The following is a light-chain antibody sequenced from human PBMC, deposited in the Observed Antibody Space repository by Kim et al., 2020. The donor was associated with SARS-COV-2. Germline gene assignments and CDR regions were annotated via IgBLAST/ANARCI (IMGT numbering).Light chain of an antibody. V-gene: IGLV2-14*01. CDR1: SSDVGGYNY. Sequence: QSALTQPASVSGSPGQSITISCTGTSSDVGGYNYVSWYQQHPGKAPKLMIYDVTKRPSGVSNRFSGSKSDNTASLTISGLQAEDEADYYCSSYTSISTWVFGVGTKLTVL. CDR2: DVT. J-gene: IGLJ3*02. CDR3: SSYTSISTWV.